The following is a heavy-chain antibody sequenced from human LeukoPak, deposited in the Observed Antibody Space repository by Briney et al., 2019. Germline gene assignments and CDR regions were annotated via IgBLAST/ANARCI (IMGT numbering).Heavy chain of an antibody. J-gene: IGHJ4*02. Sequence: ASVKVSCKAAGYTFTGHYMNWARLAPGQGLEWMGWINPTGGTTYAQKFQDRVTMTRDTSINTAYMELSGLRSGDTAVYYCARDLGWSSSHWGQGTLVTVSS. CDR3: ARDLGWSSSH. CDR1: GYTFTGHY. CDR2: INPTGGT. V-gene: IGHV1-2*02. D-gene: IGHD6-6*01.